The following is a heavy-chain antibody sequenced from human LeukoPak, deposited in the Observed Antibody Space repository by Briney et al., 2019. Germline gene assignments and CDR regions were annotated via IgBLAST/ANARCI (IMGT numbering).Heavy chain of an antibody. CDR1: GFTFSNYW. V-gene: IGHV3-7*01. CDR2: IKQDGSEK. Sequence: GGSLRLSCAASGFTFSNYWMSWVRQAPGKGLEWVANIKQDGSEKHYVDSVKGRFTISTDNAKNSMDLQMNSLRAEDTAVYYCARDRRPSDAFDIWGQGTMVTVSS. CDR3: ARDRRPSDAFDI. J-gene: IGHJ3*02.